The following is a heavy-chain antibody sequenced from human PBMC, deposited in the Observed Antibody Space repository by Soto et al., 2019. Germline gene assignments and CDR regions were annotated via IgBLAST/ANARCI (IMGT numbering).Heavy chain of an antibody. Sequence: PSETLSLSCAVYGGSFSGYYWGWIRQPPGKGLEWIGEINHSGSTNYNPSLKSRVTISVDTSKNQFSLKLSSVTAADTAVYYCARGLRFGEPNWFDPWGQATLVTVSS. CDR1: GGSFSGYY. V-gene: IGHV4-34*01. CDR2: INHSGST. J-gene: IGHJ5*02. D-gene: IGHD3-10*01. CDR3: ARGLRFGEPNWFDP.